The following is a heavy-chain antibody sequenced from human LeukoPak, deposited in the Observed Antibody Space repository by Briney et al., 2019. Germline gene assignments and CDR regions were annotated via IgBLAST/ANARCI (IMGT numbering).Heavy chain of an antibody. CDR3: ARDRAFSSSWYWFDP. V-gene: IGHV6-1*01. CDR1: GDSVSSNSAN. D-gene: IGHD6-13*01. Sequence: SQTLSLTCAISGDSVSSNSANWNWTRQSPSRGLEWLGRTFYSSKWYNDYAVSVKSRITITPDTSKNQFSLKLSSVTAADTAVYYCARDRAFSSSWYWFDPWGQGTLVTVSS. J-gene: IGHJ5*02. CDR2: TFYSSKWYN.